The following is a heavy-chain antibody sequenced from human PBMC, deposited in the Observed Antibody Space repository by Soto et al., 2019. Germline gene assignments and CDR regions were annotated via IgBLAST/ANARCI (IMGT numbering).Heavy chain of an antibody. CDR1: GFTFDDYA. CDR3: AKGRGDSGYYRLFDY. V-gene: IGHV3-9*01. CDR2: ISWNSGHI. D-gene: IGHD3-22*01. J-gene: IGHJ4*02. Sequence: EVQLVESGGGLVQPGRSLRLSCAASGFTFDDYAMHWVRQPPGKGLEWVSSISWNSGHIGYTDSVKGRFTISRDNAKNRLYQQMNSLGSEDTALYYCAKGRGDSGYYRLFDYWGQGTLVTVSS.